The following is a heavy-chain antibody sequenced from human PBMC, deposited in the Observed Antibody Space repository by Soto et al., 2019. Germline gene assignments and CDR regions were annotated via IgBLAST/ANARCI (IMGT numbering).Heavy chain of an antibody. V-gene: IGHV4-59*01. J-gene: IGHJ6*04. CDR1: GGPIRGDY. Sequence: SETLSLTCTVSGGPIRGDYWSWIRQTPGKGLEWIGYVYDSGRTSYNPSLQSRVTLSEDTSKNRLLLTLTSVTAADTAVYYCARDRSRNLDVWGKGTTVTVSS. CDR2: VYDSGRT. CDR3: ARDRSRNLDV.